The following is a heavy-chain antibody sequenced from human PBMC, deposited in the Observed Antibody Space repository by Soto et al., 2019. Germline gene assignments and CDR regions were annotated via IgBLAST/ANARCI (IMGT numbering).Heavy chain of an antibody. CDR1: GYTFTSYA. J-gene: IGHJ3*02. CDR3: ASGYYDSSGYLDPYAFDI. V-gene: IGHV1-3*01. CDR2: INAGNGNT. D-gene: IGHD3-22*01. Sequence: ASVKVSCKASGYTFTSYAMHWVRQAPGQRLEWMGWINAGNGNTKYSQKFQGRVTITRDTSASTAYMELSSLRSEDTAVYYCASGYYDSSGYLDPYAFDIWGQGTMVTVSS.